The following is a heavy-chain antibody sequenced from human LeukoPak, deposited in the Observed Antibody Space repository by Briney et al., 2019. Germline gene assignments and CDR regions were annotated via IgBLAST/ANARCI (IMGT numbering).Heavy chain of an antibody. J-gene: IGHJ5*02. CDR2: IYPNDSDT. CDR1: GYSFTSYW. V-gene: IGHV5-51*01. Sequence: GESLKISCKASGYSFTSYWIGWVRQMPGKGLEWMGIIYPNDSDTKYSPSFQGHVTISADKSITTAYLQWSSLKASDTAMYYCARSSGTGRFDPWGQGALVTVSS. D-gene: IGHD1-14*01. CDR3: ARSSGTGRFDP.